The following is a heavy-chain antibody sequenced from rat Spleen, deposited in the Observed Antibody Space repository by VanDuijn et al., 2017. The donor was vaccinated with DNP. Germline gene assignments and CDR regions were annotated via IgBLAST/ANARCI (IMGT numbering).Heavy chain of an antibody. CDR1: GYSITSNY. J-gene: IGHJ2*01. CDR3: ARWTRYFDY. Sequence: EVRLQESGPGLVQPSQSLSLTCSVTGYSITSNYWGWIRKFPGNKLEYIGHISYSGSTNYNPSLRSRLSITRDTSKNHFFLHLNSVTTEDTATYYCARWTRYFDYWGQGVMVTVSS. D-gene: IGHD1-7*01. V-gene: IGHV3-1*01. CDR2: ISYSGST.